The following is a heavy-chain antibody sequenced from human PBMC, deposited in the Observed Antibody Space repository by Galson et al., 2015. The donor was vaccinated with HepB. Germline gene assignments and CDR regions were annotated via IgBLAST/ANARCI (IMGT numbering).Heavy chain of an antibody. CDR1: GYTFTSYY. CDR3: ARRDSYGRYYYYGMDV. J-gene: IGHJ6*02. V-gene: IGHV1-46*01. Sequence: SVKVSCKASGYTFTSYYMHWVRQAPGQGLEWMGIINPSGGSTSYAQKFQGRVTMTRDTSTSTVYMELSSLRSEDTAVYYCARRDSYGRYYYYGMDVWGQGTTVTVSS. D-gene: IGHD5-18*01. CDR2: INPSGGST.